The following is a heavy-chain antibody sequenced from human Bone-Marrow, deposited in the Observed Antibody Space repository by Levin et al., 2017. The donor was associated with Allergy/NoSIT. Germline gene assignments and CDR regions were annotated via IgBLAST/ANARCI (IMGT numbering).Heavy chain of an antibody. CDR1: GFIFSKYW. Sequence: GGSLRLSCAASGFIFSKYWMSWVRQAPGKGLEWVANIKEDGSDKYYVDSVKGRFTISRDNAKNSLYLQMNSLRAEDTAVYYCATSTVTSGFDIWGRGTMVTVSS. J-gene: IGHJ3*02. CDR2: IKEDGSDK. D-gene: IGHD4-11*01. V-gene: IGHV3-7*01. CDR3: ATSTVTSGFDI.